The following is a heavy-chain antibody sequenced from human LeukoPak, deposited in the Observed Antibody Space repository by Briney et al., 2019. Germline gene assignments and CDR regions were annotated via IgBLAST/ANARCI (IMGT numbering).Heavy chain of an antibody. J-gene: IGHJ6*02. CDR2: ISGSGGST. D-gene: IGHD1-26*01. V-gene: IGHV3-23*01. Sequence: PGGSLRLSCAASGFTFSSYAMSWVRQAPGKGLEWVSAISGSGGSTYYADSVKGRFTISRDNSKNTLYLQMNSLRAEDTAIYYCAKDPSNKWESRYVPLYYYYYGMDVWGQGTTVTVSS. CDR1: GFTFSSYA. CDR3: AKDPSNKWESRYVPLYYYYYGMDV.